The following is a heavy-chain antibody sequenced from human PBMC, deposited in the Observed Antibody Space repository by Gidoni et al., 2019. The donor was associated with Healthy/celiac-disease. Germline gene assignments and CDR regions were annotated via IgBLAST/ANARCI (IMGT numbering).Heavy chain of an antibody. CDR2: ISYDGSNK. D-gene: IGHD5-12*01. CDR3: AKPGRDGYNLGFDY. V-gene: IGHV3-30*18. J-gene: IGHJ4*02. CDR1: GFTFSSYG. Sequence: LYGAASGFTFSSYGMHWVRQAPGKGLEWVAVISYDGSNKYYADSVKGRFTISRDNSKNTLYLQMNSLRAEDTAVYYCAKPGRDGYNLGFDYWGQGTLVTVSS.